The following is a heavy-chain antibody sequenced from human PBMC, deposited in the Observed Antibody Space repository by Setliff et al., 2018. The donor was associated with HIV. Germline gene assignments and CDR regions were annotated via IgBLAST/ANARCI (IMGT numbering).Heavy chain of an antibody. V-gene: IGHV3-48*01. D-gene: IGHD3-16*01. CDR3: ARTPHYYDYAWGSYGAPLYYFDH. J-gene: IGHJ4*02. CDR2: IGSSSSTI. CDR1: GFTFSSYS. Sequence: PGGSLRLSCAASGFTFSSYSMNWVRQAPGKGLEWISYIGSSSSTIYYADSVKGRFTISRDNAKNSLYLQMNSLRAEDTAVYYCARTPHYYDYAWGSYGAPLYYFDHWGQGTLVTSSS.